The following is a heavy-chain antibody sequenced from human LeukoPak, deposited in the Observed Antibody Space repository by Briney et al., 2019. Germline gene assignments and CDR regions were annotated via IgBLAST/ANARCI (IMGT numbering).Heavy chain of an antibody. CDR3: HITSPASEFDY. D-gene: IGHD1-14*01. V-gene: IGHV3-7*01. CDR2: IKQDGSEK. Sequence: SGGSLRLSCAASGFTFSSYWMSWVRQAPGKGLEWAANIKQDGSEKYYVDSVKGRFTISRDNSKNTLYLQMNSLRAEDTAVYYSHITSPASEFDYWGQGTLVTVSS. J-gene: IGHJ4*02. CDR1: GFTFSSYW.